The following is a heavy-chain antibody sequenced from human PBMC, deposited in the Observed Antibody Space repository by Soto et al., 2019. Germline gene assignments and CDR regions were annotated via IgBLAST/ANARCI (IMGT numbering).Heavy chain of an antibody. CDR2: MNPNSGNT. J-gene: IGHJ5*02. Sequence: QVQLVQSGAEMKKPGASVKVSCKASGYTFIHYDINWVRQATGLGLEWIGWMNPNSGNTGFAQKFQGRVTMTRNTSINTAYMEVSSLRSEDTAVYYCAQGKGPDYSDPYNWLDPWGQGTLVTVSS. CDR3: AQGKGPDYSDPYNWLDP. D-gene: IGHD4-17*01. CDR1: GYTFIHYD. V-gene: IGHV1-8*01.